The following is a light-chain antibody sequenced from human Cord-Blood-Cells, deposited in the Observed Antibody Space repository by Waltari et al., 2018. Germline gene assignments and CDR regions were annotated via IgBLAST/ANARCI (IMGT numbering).Light chain of an antibody. Sequence: EIVMTQSPATLSVSPGERATLSCRASQRVSSNLAWYQQKPGQAPRLLLYGASTRATGIPARFSGSGSGTEFTLTISSLQSEDFAVYYCQQYNNWPPDTFGPGTKVDIK. CDR3: QQYNNWPPDT. CDR1: QRVSSN. V-gene: IGKV3-15*01. J-gene: IGKJ3*01. CDR2: GAS.